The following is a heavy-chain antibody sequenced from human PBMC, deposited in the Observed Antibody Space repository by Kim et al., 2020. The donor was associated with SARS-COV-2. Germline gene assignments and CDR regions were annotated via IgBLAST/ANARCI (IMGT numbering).Heavy chain of an antibody. J-gene: IGHJ6*02. CDR2: IKSKADGGTT. CDR1: GFVFRNAW. Sequence: GGSLRLSCAASGFVFRNAWMSWVRPAPGEGLEWVGRIKSKADGGTTDYAAPVKGRFTVSRDDSKDTLYLQMNSLKTEDTAVYYCTTEWYYYNSSGYYWGNYYGIDVWGQGTTVTVSS. V-gene: IGHV3-15*01. D-gene: IGHD3-22*01. CDR3: TTEWYYYNSSGYYWGNYYGIDV.